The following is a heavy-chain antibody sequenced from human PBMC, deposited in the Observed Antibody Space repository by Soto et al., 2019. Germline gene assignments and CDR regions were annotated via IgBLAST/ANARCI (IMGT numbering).Heavy chain of an antibody. J-gene: IGHJ4*02. CDR2: LCSGANT. CDR1: GFSVSSNY. CDR3: ARDYYKYYDSSGYYRSPAY. D-gene: IGHD3-22*01. V-gene: IGHV3-66*01. Sequence: PGGSLRLSFAVSGFSVSSNYMSWVCQAPGKGLEWVSILCSGANTHNADSVRGTFTISRDNSKNTLFLQMNSLRAEDTAVYYCARDYYKYYDSSGYYRSPAYWGQGT.